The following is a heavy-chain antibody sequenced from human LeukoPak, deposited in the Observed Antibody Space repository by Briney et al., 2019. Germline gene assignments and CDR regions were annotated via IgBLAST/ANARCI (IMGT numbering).Heavy chain of an antibody. Sequence: PSETLSLTCTVSGGSISSSTYLWDWIRQPPGKGLERIGSIYYSGSTDSNPSLQSRVTISVDTSKNQFSLRLSSVTAADTAVYYCARRDRGGYYGMDVWGQGTTVTVSS. CDR1: GGSISSSTYL. J-gene: IGHJ6*02. V-gene: IGHV4-39*01. CDR2: IYYSGST. D-gene: IGHD3-16*01. CDR3: ARRDRGGYYGMDV.